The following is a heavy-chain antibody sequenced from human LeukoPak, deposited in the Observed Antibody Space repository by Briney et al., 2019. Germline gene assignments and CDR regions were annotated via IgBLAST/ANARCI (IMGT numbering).Heavy chain of an antibody. Sequence: SETLSLTCTVSGGSISSGGYYWSWIRQPPGKGLEWIGYIYHSGSTYYNPSLKSRVTISVDRSKNQFSLKLSSVTAADTAMYYCARGGAARPADYYYYMDVWGKGTTVTVSS. CDR1: GGSISSGGYY. CDR2: IYHSGST. D-gene: IGHD6-6*01. CDR3: ARGGAARPADYYYYMDV. V-gene: IGHV4-30-2*01. J-gene: IGHJ6*03.